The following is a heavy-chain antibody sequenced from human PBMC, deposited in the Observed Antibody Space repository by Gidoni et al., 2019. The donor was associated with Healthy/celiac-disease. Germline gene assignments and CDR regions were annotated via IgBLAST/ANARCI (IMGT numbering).Heavy chain of an antibody. D-gene: IGHD3-10*01. CDR2: ISYDGINK. CDR3: ARENRGSGPYYYGMDV. CDR1: GVTFSSYA. J-gene: IGHJ6*02. V-gene: IGHV3-30-3*01. Sequence: QVQLVESGGGVVQPGRSLRLSCAASGVTFSSYAMHWVRQAPGKGVEWVAVISYDGINKYYADAVKGRFTISRDNSKNTLYLQMNSLRAEDTAVYYCARENRGSGPYYYGMDVWGQVTTVTVSS.